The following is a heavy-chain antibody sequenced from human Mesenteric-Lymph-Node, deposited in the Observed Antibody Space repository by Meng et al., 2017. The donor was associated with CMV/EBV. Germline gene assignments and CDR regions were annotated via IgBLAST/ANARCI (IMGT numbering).Heavy chain of an antibody. V-gene: IGHV3-30*04. Sequence: GGSLRLSCAASGFPFTAYTFHWVRQAPGKGLEWVAVISYDEVDEYYTDSVKGRFTISRDNSKNTLYLQMNSLRAEDTAVYYCARDLFDSSGTPLLFDYWGQGTLVTVSS. CDR1: GFPFTAYT. CDR2: ISYDEVDE. D-gene: IGHD3-22*01. J-gene: IGHJ4*02. CDR3: ARDLFDSSGTPLLFDY.